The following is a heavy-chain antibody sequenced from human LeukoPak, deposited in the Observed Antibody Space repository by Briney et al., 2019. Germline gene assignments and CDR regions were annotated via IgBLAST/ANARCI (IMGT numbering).Heavy chain of an antibody. J-gene: IGHJ6*03. D-gene: IGHD6-6*01. V-gene: IGHV3-23*01. Sequence: GGSLRLSCAASGFTFSSYAMSWVRQAPGKGLEWVSGISGSGGTTDYADSVKGRFTISRDNSSNTLFLQINSLRADDTALYYCAKGARPGDYYYMDVWGKGTTVTVSS. CDR3: AKGARPGDYYYMDV. CDR2: ISGSGGTT. CDR1: GFTFSSYA.